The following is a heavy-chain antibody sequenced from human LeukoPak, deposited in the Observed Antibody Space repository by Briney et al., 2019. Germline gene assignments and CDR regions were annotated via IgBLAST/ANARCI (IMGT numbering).Heavy chain of an antibody. J-gene: IGHJ6*02. Sequence: GGSLRLSCAASGFTFSSYAMSWVRQAPGKGLEWVSAISGSGGSTYYADSVKGRFTISRDNSKNTLYLQMNSLRAEDTAVYYCAKEDRFLEWLLINDYYYYGIDVWGQGTTVTVSS. V-gene: IGHV3-23*01. D-gene: IGHD3-3*01. CDR1: GFTFSSYA. CDR2: ISGSGGST. CDR3: AKEDRFLEWLLINDYYYYGIDV.